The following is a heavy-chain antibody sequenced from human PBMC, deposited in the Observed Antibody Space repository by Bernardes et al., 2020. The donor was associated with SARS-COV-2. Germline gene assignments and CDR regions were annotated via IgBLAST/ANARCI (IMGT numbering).Heavy chain of an antibody. CDR1: GFTFSSYA. CDR2: ISGSGGST. CDR3: AKALYYYDSSGQPDAFDI. D-gene: IGHD3-22*01. V-gene: IGHV3-23*01. J-gene: IGHJ3*02. Sequence: GGSLRLSCAASGFTFSSYAMSWVRQAPGKGLEWVSAISGSGGSTYYADSVKGRFTISRDNSKNTLYLQMNSLRAEDTAVYYCAKALYYYDSSGQPDAFDIWGQGTMVTVSS.